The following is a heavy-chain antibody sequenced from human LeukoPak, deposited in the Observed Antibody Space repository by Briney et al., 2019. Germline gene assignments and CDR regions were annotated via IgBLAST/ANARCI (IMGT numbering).Heavy chain of an antibody. V-gene: IGHV3-21*01. CDR3: ARADRGYCSRTSCRGIDY. CDR1: GFTLNTYT. J-gene: IGHJ4*02. D-gene: IGHD2-2*01. Sequence: GGSLRLSCAASGFTLNTYTMNWVRQAPGKGLEWVSSITSGGTYIYYVDSLKGRFTISRDNAKNSLYLQMNSLRAEDTAVYYCARADRGYCSRTSCRGIDYWGQGTLVTVSS. CDR2: ITSGGTYI.